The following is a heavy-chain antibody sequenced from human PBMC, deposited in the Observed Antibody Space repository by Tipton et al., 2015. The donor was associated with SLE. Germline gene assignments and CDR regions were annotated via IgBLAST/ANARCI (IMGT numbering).Heavy chain of an antibody. J-gene: IGHJ4*02. D-gene: IGHD6-19*01. V-gene: IGHV4-39*01. CDR1: GGSISSSSYY. Sequence: TLSLTCTVSGGSISSSSYYWGWIRQPPGKGLEWIGNIYYSGSTYYNPSLKTRVTISVDTSKNQFSLKLSSVTAADTAVYYCATGWYYFDYWGQGTLLTVSS. CDR2: IYYSGST. CDR3: ATGWYYFDY.